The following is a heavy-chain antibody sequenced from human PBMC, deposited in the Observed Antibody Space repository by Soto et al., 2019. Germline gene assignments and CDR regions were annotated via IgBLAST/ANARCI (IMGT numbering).Heavy chain of an antibody. CDR1: GGSINNHY. CDR3: ARSNWYSEY. J-gene: IGHJ4*02. CDR2: IYYTGST. Sequence: QGQLQESGPGLVKPSETLSLTCTVSGGSINNHYWSWIRQPPGKGLEWIGYIYYTGSTNYNPSLKNRVTISVDTSKNPFSLNLTSLTAADTAIYYCARSNWYSEYWGQGTLVTVSS. V-gene: IGHV4-59*11. D-gene: IGHD7-27*01.